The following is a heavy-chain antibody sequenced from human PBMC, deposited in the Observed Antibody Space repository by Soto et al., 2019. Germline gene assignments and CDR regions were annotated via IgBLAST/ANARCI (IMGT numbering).Heavy chain of an antibody. J-gene: IGHJ4*02. CDR1: EYNFNNRYG. V-gene: IGHV1-18*04. D-gene: IGHD2-2*02. Sequence: QVHLVQSGGEVKKPGASVRVSCRASEYNFNNRYGISWVRQAPGQGLEWMGWINSYSGDTNYAENFQDRVIMATDTSTNTASMELRSLRFDDTAFYYCAGGQGSLIPYYFDSWGQGTLVTFSS. CDR2: INSYSGDT. CDR3: AGGQGSLIPYYFDS.